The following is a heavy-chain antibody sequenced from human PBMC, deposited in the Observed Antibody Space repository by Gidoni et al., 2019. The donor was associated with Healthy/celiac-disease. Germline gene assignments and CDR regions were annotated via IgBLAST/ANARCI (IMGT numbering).Heavy chain of an antibody. Sequence: QVQLQQWGAGLLKPSETLSLTCAVYGGSFSGYYWSWIRQPPGTGLEWIGEINHSGSTNYNPSLKSRVTISVDTSKNQFSLKLSSVTAADTAVYYCARGFKVAAPFYYYYYYMDVWGKGTTVTVSS. J-gene: IGHJ6*03. CDR2: INHSGST. CDR3: ARGFKVAAPFYYYYYYMDV. CDR1: GGSFSGYY. D-gene: IGHD2-15*01. V-gene: IGHV4-34*01.